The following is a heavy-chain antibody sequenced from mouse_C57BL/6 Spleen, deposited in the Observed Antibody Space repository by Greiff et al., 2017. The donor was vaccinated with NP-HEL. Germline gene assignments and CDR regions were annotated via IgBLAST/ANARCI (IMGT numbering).Heavy chain of an antibody. J-gene: IGHJ1*03. Sequence: QVQLQQPGAELVRPGTSVKLSCKASGYTFTSYWMHWVKQRPGQGLEWIGVIDPSDSYTNYNQKFKGKATLTVDTSSSTAYMQLSSLTSEDSAVYYWARSGYYGSSPYWYFDVWGTGTTVTVSS. CDR1: GYTFTSYW. V-gene: IGHV1-59*01. D-gene: IGHD1-1*01. CDR2: IDPSDSYT. CDR3: ARSGYYGSSPYWYFDV.